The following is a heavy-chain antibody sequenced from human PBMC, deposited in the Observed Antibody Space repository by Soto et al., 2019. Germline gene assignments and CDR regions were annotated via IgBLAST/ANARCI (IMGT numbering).Heavy chain of an antibody. CDR1: GFTFSSYC. V-gene: IGHV3-33*01. CDR3: ARGLYCSSTSCYNYYGLDV. D-gene: IGHD2-2*01. J-gene: IGHJ6*02. Sequence: GGSLRLSWAASGFTFSSYCMHWGRQAPGKGLEWVAVIWYDGSNKYYADSVKGRFTISRDNSKNTLYLQMNSLRAEDTAVYYCARGLYCSSTSCYNYYGLDVPAQRTTVTVSS. CDR2: IWYDGSNK.